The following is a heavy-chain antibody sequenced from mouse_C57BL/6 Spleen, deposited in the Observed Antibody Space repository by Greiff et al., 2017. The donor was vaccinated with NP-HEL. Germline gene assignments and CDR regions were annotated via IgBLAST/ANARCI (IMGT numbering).Heavy chain of an antibody. Sequence: VQLQQSGAELVRPGASVKLSCTASGFNIKDYYMHWVKQRPEQGLEWIGRIDPEDGDTEYAPKFQGKATMTADTSSNTAYLQLSSLTSEDTAVYYCTRRLSYYGSSHWYFDVWGTGTTVTVSS. CDR1: GFNIKDYY. CDR2: IDPEDGDT. CDR3: TRRLSYYGSSHWYFDV. J-gene: IGHJ1*03. D-gene: IGHD1-1*01. V-gene: IGHV14-1*01.